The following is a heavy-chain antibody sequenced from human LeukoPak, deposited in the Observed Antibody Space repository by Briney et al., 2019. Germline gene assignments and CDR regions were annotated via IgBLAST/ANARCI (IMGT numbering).Heavy chain of an antibody. CDR1: GYTLNELS. Sequence: ASVKVSCKVSGYTLNELSMHWVRQAPGKGLEWMGGFDPEDGETIYAQKFQGRVTMTEDTSTDTAYMELSSLRSEDTAVYYCATGYDFWSGYYSYYYGMDVWGQGTTVTVSS. D-gene: IGHD3-3*01. CDR3: ATGYDFWSGYYSYYYGMDV. J-gene: IGHJ6*02. CDR2: FDPEDGET. V-gene: IGHV1-24*01.